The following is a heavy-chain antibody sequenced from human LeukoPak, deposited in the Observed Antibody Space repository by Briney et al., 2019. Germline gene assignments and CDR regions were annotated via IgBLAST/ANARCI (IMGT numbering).Heavy chain of an antibody. CDR2: IWYDGSNQ. CDR1: GFTFRNHG. V-gene: IGHV3-33*06. J-gene: IGHJ4*02. Sequence: PSGGSLRLSCAASGFTFRNHGMHWVRQAPGQGLEWVAVIWYDGSNQYYADSVKGRFTISRDNSRNMLYLQVSSLRAEDTAVYYCAKGGKWDVTPFDYWGQGTLVTVSS. CDR3: AKGGKWDVTPFDY. D-gene: IGHD1-26*01.